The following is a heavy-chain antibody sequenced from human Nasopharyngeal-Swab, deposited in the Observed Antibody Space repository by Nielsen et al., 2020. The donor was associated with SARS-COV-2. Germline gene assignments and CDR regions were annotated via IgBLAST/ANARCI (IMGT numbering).Heavy chain of an antibody. CDR1: GFTFSPHG. CDR3: AKNGGADIAVVPAAIVSSFDI. V-gene: IGHV3-30*18. CDR2: ISYDGSNK. J-gene: IGHJ3*02. D-gene: IGHD2-2*01. Sequence: GGPLRLSCAVPGFTFSPHGMHWVRQAPGKGPEWVAVISYDGSNKYYADSVKGRFTISRDNSKNTLYLQMNSLRAEDTAVYYCAKNGGADIAVVPAAIVSSFDIWGQGTMVTVSS.